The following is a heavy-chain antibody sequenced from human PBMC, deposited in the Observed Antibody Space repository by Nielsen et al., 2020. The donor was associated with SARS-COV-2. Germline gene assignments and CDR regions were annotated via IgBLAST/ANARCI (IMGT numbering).Heavy chain of an antibody. CDR2: IIPILGIA. V-gene: IGHV1-69*04. J-gene: IGHJ4*02. CDR1: GGTFSSYA. CDR3: ARGYPYSGSYPHYFDY. Sequence: GGSLRLSCAASGGTFSSYAISWVRQAPGQGLEWMGRIIPILGIANYAQKFQGRVTITADKSTSTAYMELSSLRSEDTAVYYCARGYPYSGSYPHYFDYWGQGTLVTVSS. D-gene: IGHD1-26*01.